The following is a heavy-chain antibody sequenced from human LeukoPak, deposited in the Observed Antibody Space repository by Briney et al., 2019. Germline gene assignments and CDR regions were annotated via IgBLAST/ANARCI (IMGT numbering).Heavy chain of an antibody. J-gene: IGHJ4*02. Sequence: PLGSLRLSCSASGFTFSDFWMTWVRQAPGKGLEWVGNINRVGGDKSSVDSVDSVKGRFTISRDNAKNSVYLHMNSLRAEDTAVYYCARDVGRGWFDYWGQGSLVTVSS. D-gene: IGHD6-19*01. CDR1: GFTFSDFW. CDR3: ARDVGRGWFDY. V-gene: IGHV3-7*01. CDR2: INRVGGDK.